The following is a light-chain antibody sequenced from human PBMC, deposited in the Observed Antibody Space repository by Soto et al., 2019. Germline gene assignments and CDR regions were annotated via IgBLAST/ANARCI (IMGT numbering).Light chain of an antibody. CDR3: QQYETYSGT. J-gene: IGKJ3*01. Sequence: DIQMTQSPSTLSASVGDRVTITCRASQTINTWLAWYQQKPGKAPKLLNYRASNLVSGVPSKFRGSGTGTEFTLTISSLQPDDFSIYYCQQYETYSGTFGPGTKVD. CDR2: RAS. CDR1: QTINTW. V-gene: IGKV1-5*03.